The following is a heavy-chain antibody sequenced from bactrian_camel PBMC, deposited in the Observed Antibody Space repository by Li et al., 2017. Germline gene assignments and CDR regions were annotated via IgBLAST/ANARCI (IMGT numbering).Heavy chain of an antibody. Sequence: QVQLVESGGGLVQPGGSLRLSCAASGFTFSDFWMYWVRQAPGKGLEWVSSINTAGNQYHADSVEGRFSISRDNAKNTVYLQMNDLTSEDTALYYCATSIMLRRPTLATSRALGYWGQGTQVTVS. CDR3: ATSIMLRRPTLATSRALGY. J-gene: IGHJ6*01. D-gene: IGHD4*01. CDR1: GFTFSDFW. CDR2: INTAGNQ. V-gene: IGHV3S1*01.